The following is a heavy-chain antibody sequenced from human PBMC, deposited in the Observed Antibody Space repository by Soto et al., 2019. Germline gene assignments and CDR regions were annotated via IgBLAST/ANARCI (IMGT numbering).Heavy chain of an antibody. D-gene: IGHD6-13*01. V-gene: IGHV4-59*01. CDR1: GGSISSYY. Sequence: LSLTCTVSGGSISSYYWSWIRQPPGKGLEWIGYIYYSGSTNYNPSLKSRVTISVDTSKNQFSLKLSSVTAADTAVYYCARYSSSEFDYWGQGTLVTVSS. J-gene: IGHJ4*02. CDR3: ARYSSSEFDY. CDR2: IYYSGST.